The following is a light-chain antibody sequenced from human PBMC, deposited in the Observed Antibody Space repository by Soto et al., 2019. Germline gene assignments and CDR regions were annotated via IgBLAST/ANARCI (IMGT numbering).Light chain of an antibody. CDR1: QSVLYSSNNKNY. CDR2: WAS. CDR3: QQYYYTPPT. Sequence: DIVMTQSPDSLAVSLGERATINCNSSQSVLYSSNNKNYLAWYQQKAGQPPRLLIYWASTREFGVPDRFSGSGSGTDFTLTITSLQAEDVEVYSCQQYYYTPPTFGQGTKVEIK. V-gene: IGKV4-1*01. J-gene: IGKJ1*01.